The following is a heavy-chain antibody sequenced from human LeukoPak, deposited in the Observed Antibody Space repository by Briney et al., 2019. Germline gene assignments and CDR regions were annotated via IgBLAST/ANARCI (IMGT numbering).Heavy chain of an antibody. D-gene: IGHD3-10*01. CDR2: IDPGNSYT. V-gene: IGHV5-10-1*01. J-gene: IGHJ4*02. Sequence: PGESLKISCKGSGYSFATYWINWVRQMPGKGLEWMGKIDPGNSYTNYSPSFQGHVTISVDKSISTAYLQWTSLKASDTAMYYCASPTYGSGSYYIIWGQGTLVTVSS. CDR3: ASPTYGSGSYYII. CDR1: GYSFATYW.